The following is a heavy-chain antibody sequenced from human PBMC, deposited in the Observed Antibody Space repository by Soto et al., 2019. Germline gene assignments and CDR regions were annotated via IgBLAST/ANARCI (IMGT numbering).Heavy chain of an antibody. CDR3: ARVPSHQAAY. Sequence: GGSLRLSCAASGFTFSSYAMHWVRQAPGKGLEWVAVISYDGSNKYYADSVKGRFTISRDNSKNTLYLQMNSLRAEDTAVYYCARVPSHQAAYWGQGTLVTVSS. V-gene: IGHV3-30-3*01. CDR2: ISYDGSNK. CDR1: GFTFSSYA. J-gene: IGHJ4*02. D-gene: IGHD2-2*01.